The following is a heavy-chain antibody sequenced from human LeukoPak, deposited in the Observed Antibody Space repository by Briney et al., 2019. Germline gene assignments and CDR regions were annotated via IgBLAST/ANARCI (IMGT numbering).Heavy chain of an antibody. Sequence: GGSLRLSCAASGFTVSSYAMSWVRQAPPKGPEWVSAISGSGGSTHYADSAKGRFTISRDNSKNTLYLQMNSLRGEDAAVYYCAKDGGGVLWFGAGPHYFDYWGQGALVTVSS. V-gene: IGHV3-23*01. CDR1: GFTVSSYA. D-gene: IGHD3-10*01. CDR3: AKDGGGVLWFGAGPHYFDY. J-gene: IGHJ4*02. CDR2: ISGSGGST.